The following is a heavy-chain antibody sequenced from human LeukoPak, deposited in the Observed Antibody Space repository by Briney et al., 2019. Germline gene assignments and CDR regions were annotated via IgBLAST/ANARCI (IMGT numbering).Heavy chain of an antibody. CDR2: IYTSGNT. D-gene: IGHD5-18*01. V-gene: IGHV4-4*07. J-gene: IGHJ4*02. CDR3: ARVSIHGYSDY. CDR1: GDSISNYY. Sequence: SETLSLTCTVSGDSISNYYWSWIRQPAGKGLEWIGRIYTSGNTKYNPSLNSRVTISVDTSKNQFSLKLNSVTAADTAVYYCARVSIHGYSDYWGQGTLVTVSS.